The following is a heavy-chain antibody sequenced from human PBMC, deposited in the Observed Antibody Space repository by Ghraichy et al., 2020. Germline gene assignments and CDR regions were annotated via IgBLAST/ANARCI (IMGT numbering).Heavy chain of an antibody. CDR2: INAGNGNT. V-gene: IGHV1-3*01. CDR3: ARDQSYYDFWSGLDY. J-gene: IGHJ4*02. Sequence: ASVKVSCKASGYTFTSYAMHWVRQAPGQRLEWMGWINAGNGNTKYSQKFQGRVTITRDTSASTAYMELSSLRSEDTAVYYCARDQSYYDFWSGLDYWGQGTLVTVSS. CDR1: GYTFTSYA. D-gene: IGHD3-3*01.